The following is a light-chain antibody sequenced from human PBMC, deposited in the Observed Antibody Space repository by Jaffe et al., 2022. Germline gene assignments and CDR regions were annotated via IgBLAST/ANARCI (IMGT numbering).Light chain of an antibody. CDR1: SSDVGGYKY. CDR2: EVS. J-gene: IGLJ1*01. V-gene: IGLV2-14*01. CDR3: SSYSSSSTLV. Sequence: QSALTQPASVSGSPGQSITISCTGTSSDVGGYKYVSWYQQHPGKAPKLMIYEVSNRPSGVSNRFSGSKSGNTASLTISGLQAEDGADYYCSSYSSSSTLVFGTGTKVTVL.